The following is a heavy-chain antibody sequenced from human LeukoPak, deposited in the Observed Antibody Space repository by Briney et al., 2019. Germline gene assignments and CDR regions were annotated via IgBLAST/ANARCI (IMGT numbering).Heavy chain of an antibody. J-gene: IGHJ5*02. D-gene: IGHD2-21*01. CDR2: IYYSGST. CDR3: ARQHYFWFDP. V-gene: IGHV4-39*01. Sequence: PSETLSLTCTVSGGSISSSSYYWGWIRQPPGKGLEWIGSIYYSGSTHYNPSLKSRVTISVDTSKNQFSLKLSSVTAADTAVYYCARQHYFWFDPWGQGTLVTVSS. CDR1: GGSISSSSYY.